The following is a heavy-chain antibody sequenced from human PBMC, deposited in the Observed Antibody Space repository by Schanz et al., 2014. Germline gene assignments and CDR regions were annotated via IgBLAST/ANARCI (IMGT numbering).Heavy chain of an antibody. J-gene: IGHJ4*02. V-gene: IGHV3-48*04. CDR3: ARDPYNYDSSGYFVY. D-gene: IGHD3-22*01. CDR1: GFTFSSYW. Sequence: EVQLVESGGGLVQPGGSLRLSCAASGFTFSSYWMSWVRQAPGKGLEWVSYISSSGSTIYYADSVKGRFTISRDNAKKSLYLQMNSLRAEDTAVYYCARDPYNYDSSGYFVYWGQGTLVTVSS. CDR2: ISSSGSTI.